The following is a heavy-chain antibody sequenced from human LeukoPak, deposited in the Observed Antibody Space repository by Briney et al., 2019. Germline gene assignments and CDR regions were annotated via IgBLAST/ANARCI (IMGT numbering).Heavy chain of an antibody. CDR2: IYYSGST. J-gene: IGHJ4*02. Sequence: PSETLSLTCTVSGGSISSYDYYWSWIRQPAGKGLEWIGYIYYSGSTEYNPSLKSRVTISVDRSMNQFSLRLSSVTAADTAVYYCASTFSSYIADSWGQGTLVTVSS. CDR1: GGSISSYDYY. V-gene: IGHV4-30-2*01. CDR3: ASTFSSYIADS. D-gene: IGHD2-15*01.